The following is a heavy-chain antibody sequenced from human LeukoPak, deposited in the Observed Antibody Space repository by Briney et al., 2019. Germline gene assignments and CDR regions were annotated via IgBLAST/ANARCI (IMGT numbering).Heavy chain of an antibody. V-gene: IGHV3-53*01. J-gene: IGHJ4*02. CDR2: IYSGGNT. Sequence: GGSLRLSCAASGFTVSSNYMSWVRQAPGKGLEWVSVIYSGGNTYHADSVKGRFTISRDNSKNTLYLQMNSLRAEDTAVYYCARAVSSGYDPFDYWGQGTLVTVSS. CDR1: GFTVSSNY. CDR3: ARAVSSGYDPFDY. D-gene: IGHD3-22*01.